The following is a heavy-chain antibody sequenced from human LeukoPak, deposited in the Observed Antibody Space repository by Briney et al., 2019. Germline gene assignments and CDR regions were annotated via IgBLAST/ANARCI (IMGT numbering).Heavy chain of an antibody. CDR2: ISSSSSTI. CDR1: GFTFSSYS. V-gene: IGHV3-48*01. D-gene: IGHD4-17*01. Sequence: GGSLRLSCAASGFTFSSYSMNWVRQAPGKGLERVSYISSSSSTIYYADSVKGRFTISRDNAKNSLYLQMNSLRAEDTAVYYCASLYGDYGDRNFDYWGQGTLVTVSS. J-gene: IGHJ4*02. CDR3: ASLYGDYGDRNFDY.